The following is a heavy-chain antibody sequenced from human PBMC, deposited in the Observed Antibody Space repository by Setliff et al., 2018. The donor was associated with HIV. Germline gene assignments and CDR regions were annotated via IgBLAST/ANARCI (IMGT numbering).Heavy chain of an antibody. D-gene: IGHD2-2*01. CDR3: ARGVIVVPAALDYYYMEV. CDR2: INHSGSN. J-gene: IGHJ6*03. CDR1: GGSFSGYY. V-gene: IGHV4-34*01. Sequence: SETLSLTCAVYGGSFSGYYWSWVRQPPGKGLEWIGEINHSGSNNCSPSLKSRVTISVDTSKNQFSLKLRSVTAADTAVYYCARGVIVVPAALDYYYMEVWGKGTTVTVSS.